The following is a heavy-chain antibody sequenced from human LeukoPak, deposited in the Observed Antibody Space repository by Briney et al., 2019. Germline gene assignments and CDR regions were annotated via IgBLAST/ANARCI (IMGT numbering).Heavy chain of an antibody. CDR1: GYTFTSYG. V-gene: IGHV1-18*01. J-gene: IGHJ4*02. CDR3: AREYMVRGVFDY. D-gene: IGHD3-10*01. Sequence: ASVKVSCKASGYTFTSYGISWVQQAPGQGLEWMGWISAYNGNTNYAQKPQGRVTMTTDTSTSTAYMELRSLRSDDTAVYYCAREYMVRGVFDYWGQGTLVTVSS. CDR2: ISAYNGNT.